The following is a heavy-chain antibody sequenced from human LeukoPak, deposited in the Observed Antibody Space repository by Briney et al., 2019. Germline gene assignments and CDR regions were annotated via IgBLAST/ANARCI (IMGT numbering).Heavy chain of an antibody. CDR3: ARGNYIVGATALWY. D-gene: IGHD1-26*01. V-gene: IGHV1-2*02. CDR1: GYIFTGYY. J-gene: IGHJ4*02. Sequence: ASVKVSCKASGYIFTGYYMHWVRQAPGQGLEWMGWINPNSGGTNYAQKFQGRVTMTRDTSISTAYMELSRLRSDDTAVYYCARGNYIVGATALWYWGQGTLVTVSS. CDR2: INPNSGGT.